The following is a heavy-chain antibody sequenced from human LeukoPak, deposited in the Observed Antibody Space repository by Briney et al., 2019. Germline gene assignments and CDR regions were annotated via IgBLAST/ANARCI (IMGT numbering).Heavy chain of an antibody. CDR3: ARREVLRFLEWSGDYYYCMDV. CDR2: MNPNSGNT. Sequence: ASVKVSCKASGYTFTSYDINWVRQATGQGLEWMGWMNPNSGNTGYAQKFQGRATMTRNTSISTAYMELSSLRSEDTAVYYCARREVLRFLEWSGDYYYCMDVWGQGTTVTVSS. CDR1: GYTFTSYD. V-gene: IGHV1-8*01. D-gene: IGHD3-3*01. J-gene: IGHJ6*02.